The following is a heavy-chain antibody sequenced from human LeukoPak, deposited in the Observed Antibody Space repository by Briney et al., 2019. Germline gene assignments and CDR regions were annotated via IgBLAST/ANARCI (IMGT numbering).Heavy chain of an antibody. CDR2: IYPGDSDT. Sequence: PGESLKISCKGSGYSFTSYWIGWVRQMPGKGLEWMGIIYPGDSDTRYSPSFQGQVTISADKSISTAYLQWSSLKASDTAMYYCARSPVGESLRYFDADYYYYYMDVWGKGTTVTVSS. V-gene: IGHV5-51*03. J-gene: IGHJ6*03. CDR3: ARSPVGESLRYFDADYYYYYMDV. D-gene: IGHD3-9*01. CDR1: GYSFTSYW.